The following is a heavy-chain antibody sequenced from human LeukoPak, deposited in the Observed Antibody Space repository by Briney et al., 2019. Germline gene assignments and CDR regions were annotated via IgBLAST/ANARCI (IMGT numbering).Heavy chain of an antibody. D-gene: IGHD5-12*01. J-gene: IGHJ6*02. CDR1: GGSISSYY. V-gene: IGHV4-59*01. CDR3: ARSGLDSRYYFGMDV. Sequence: SETLSLTCTVSGGSISSYYWSWIRQPPGGGLEWIEYIYYSGSTNYNPSLKRRVTISLDTSKSQFSLKLRSVTAADTAVYYCARSGLDSRYYFGMDVWGQGTTVTVSS. CDR2: IYYSGST.